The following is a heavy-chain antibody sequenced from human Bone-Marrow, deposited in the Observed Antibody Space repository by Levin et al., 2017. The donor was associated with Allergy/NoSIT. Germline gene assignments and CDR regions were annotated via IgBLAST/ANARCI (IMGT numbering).Heavy chain of an antibody. CDR2: ISGSDTTV. V-gene: IGHV3-23*01. D-gene: IGHD6-19*01. Sequence: LSLTCAVSGFTDSYAMSWIRQAPGKGLEWVSAISGSDTTVHYADSVKGRFTISRDNSESTLYLQMHGLRADDTAIYYCAKERQWLVRGWFDYWGRGTLVTVSS. J-gene: IGHJ4*02. CDR1: GFTDSYA. CDR3: AKERQWLVRGWFDY.